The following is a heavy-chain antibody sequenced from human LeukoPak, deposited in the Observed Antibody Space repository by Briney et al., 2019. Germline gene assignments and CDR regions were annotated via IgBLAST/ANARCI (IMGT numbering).Heavy chain of an antibody. CDR3: ARVENYGGNSDLDY. D-gene: IGHD4-23*01. CDR2: MNPNSGNT. V-gene: IGHV1-8*01. J-gene: IGHJ4*02. Sequence: ASVKVSCKASGYTFTSYDINWVRQATGQGLEWMGWMNPNSGNTGYAQKLQGRVTMTTDTSTSTAYMELRSLRSDDTAVYYCARVENYGGNSDLDYWGQGTLVTVSS. CDR1: GYTFTSYD.